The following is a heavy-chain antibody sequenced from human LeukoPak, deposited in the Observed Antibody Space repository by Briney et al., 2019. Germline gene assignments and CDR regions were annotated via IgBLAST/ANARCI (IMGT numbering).Heavy chain of an antibody. Sequence: GGSLRLSCAASGFTFSSYGMHWVRQAPGKGLEWVAVIWYDGSNKYYADSVKGRFTISRDNSKNTLYLQMNSMRAEDTAVYYCAREKAPPAFDIWGQGTMVTVSS. CDR1: GFTFSSYG. J-gene: IGHJ3*02. V-gene: IGHV3-33*01. CDR3: AREKAPPAFDI. CDR2: IWYDGSNK.